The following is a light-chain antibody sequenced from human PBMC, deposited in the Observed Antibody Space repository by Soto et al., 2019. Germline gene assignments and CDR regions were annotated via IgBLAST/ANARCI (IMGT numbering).Light chain of an antibody. V-gene: IGKV1-39*01. CDR2: AAS. CDR1: QSISNH. Sequence: DIQMTQSPSSLSASVEDRVIITCRASQSISNHLNWYQQKPGKAPKLLIFAASSLQSGVPSRFSGSRSGPDFTLTISSLHPDDFATYYCQHYHSYPYTVGPGTKVDIK. J-gene: IGKJ2*01. CDR3: QHYHSYPYT.